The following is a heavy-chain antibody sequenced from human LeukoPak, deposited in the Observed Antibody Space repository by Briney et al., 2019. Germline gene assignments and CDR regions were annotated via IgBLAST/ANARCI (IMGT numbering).Heavy chain of an antibody. D-gene: IGHD2-15*01. Sequence: SETLSLTCTVSGGSISSYYWSWIRQPPGKGLEWIGCIYYSGYTNYKSSLKSRVTISVDTSKNQFSLKLSSVTAADTAVYYCARDQGVHCSGGSCTAFDIWGQGTMVTVSS. J-gene: IGHJ3*02. CDR2: IYYSGYT. V-gene: IGHV4-59*01. CDR3: ARDQGVHCSGGSCTAFDI. CDR1: GGSISSYY.